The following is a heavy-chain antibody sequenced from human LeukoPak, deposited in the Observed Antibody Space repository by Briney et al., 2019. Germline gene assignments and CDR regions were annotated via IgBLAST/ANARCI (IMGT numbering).Heavy chain of an antibody. CDR1: GGSFSGYY. CDR3: ARGSGIAAAGTRDFDY. V-gene: IGHV4-34*01. CDR2: ISHSGST. D-gene: IGHD6-13*01. Sequence: SETLSLTCAVYGGSFSGYYWSWIRQPPGKGLEWIGEISHSGSTNYNPSLKSRVTISVDTSKNQFSLKLSSVTAADTAVYYCARGSGIAAAGTRDFDYWGQGTLVTVSS. J-gene: IGHJ4*02.